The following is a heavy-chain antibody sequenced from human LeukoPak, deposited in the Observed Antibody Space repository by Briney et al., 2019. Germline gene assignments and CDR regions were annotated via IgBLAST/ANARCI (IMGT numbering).Heavy chain of an antibody. CDR3: ARRGGYNYGYFDY. CDR2: IYPGDSDT. V-gene: IGHV5-51*01. Sequence: GESLKISCQGSEYSFTNYWIGWVRQTPGKGLEWMGFIYPGDSDTTYSPSFQGQVTISADKSISTAYLQWSRLKASDTAMYYCARRGGYNYGYFDYWGQGTLVTVSS. D-gene: IGHD5-18*01. J-gene: IGHJ4*02. CDR1: EYSFTNYW.